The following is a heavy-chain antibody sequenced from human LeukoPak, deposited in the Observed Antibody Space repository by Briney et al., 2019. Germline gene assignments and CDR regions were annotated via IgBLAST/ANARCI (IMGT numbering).Heavy chain of an antibody. CDR1: GDSIRSYS. CDR2: MYYDGST. D-gene: IGHD3-3*01. CDR3: ARVGTSVYYGSFDC. Sequence: SETLSLTCTVSGDSIRSYSWSWIRQPPGKGLEWIGYMYYDGSTNYNPSLKSRVTISVDTSKNQFSLKLTSVNAADTAVYYCARVGTSVYYGSFDCWGQGTLVTVSS. J-gene: IGHJ4*02. V-gene: IGHV4-59*01.